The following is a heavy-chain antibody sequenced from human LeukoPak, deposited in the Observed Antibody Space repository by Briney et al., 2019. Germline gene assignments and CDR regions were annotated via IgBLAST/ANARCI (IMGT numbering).Heavy chain of an antibody. CDR2: IDTGNGNT. V-gene: IGHV1-3*04. CDR1: GYTFTSYA. D-gene: IGHD6-19*01. J-gene: IGHJ4*02. Sequence: ASVKVSCKASGYTFTSYAMHWVRQAPGQRLEWLGWIDTGNGNTKYSQKFQGRVTITRDTSASTAYMELSSLRSEDTAVYYCTTGENHGRGWYTYWGQGILVTVSS. CDR3: TTGENHGRGWYTY.